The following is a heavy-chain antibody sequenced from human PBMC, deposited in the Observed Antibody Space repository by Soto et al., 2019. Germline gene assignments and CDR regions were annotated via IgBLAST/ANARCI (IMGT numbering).Heavy chain of an antibody. Sequence: SETLSLTCTVSGGSISSYYWSWIRQPPGKGLEWIGYIYYSGSTNYNPSLKSRVTISVDTSKNQFSLKLSSVTAADTAVYYCASTYCSGGSCYYDYYYMDVWGKGTKVTVS. CDR1: GGSISSYY. J-gene: IGHJ6*03. D-gene: IGHD2-15*01. V-gene: IGHV4-59*08. CDR2: IYYSGST. CDR3: ASTYCSGGSCYYDYYYMDV.